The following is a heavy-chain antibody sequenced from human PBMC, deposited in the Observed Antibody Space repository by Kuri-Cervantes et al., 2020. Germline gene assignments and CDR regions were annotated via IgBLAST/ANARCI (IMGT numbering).Heavy chain of an antibody. Sequence: GESLKISCAASGFTFDDYAMHWVRQAPGKGLDWVAVISYDGNNKYYADAVRGRFTISRDNSKNTLFLQMNSLRAEDTAVYYCAKDYYGSGSALDYWGQGTLVTVSS. V-gene: IGHV3-30*07. CDR2: ISYDGNNK. CDR1: GFTFDDYA. J-gene: IGHJ4*02. CDR3: AKDYYGSGSALDY. D-gene: IGHD3-10*01.